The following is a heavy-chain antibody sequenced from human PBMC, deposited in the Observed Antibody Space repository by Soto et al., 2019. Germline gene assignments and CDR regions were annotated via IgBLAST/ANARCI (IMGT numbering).Heavy chain of an antibody. D-gene: IGHD1-26*01. CDR2: INHSGST. CDR3: ARKPSGSYYASYYFDY. J-gene: IGHJ4*02. V-gene: IGHV4-34*01. Sequence: SETLSLTCSVYGGSFSGYYWSWIRQPPGKGLEWIGEINHSGSTNYNPSLKGRVTISVDTSKNQFSLKLSSVTAADTAVYYCARKPSGSYYASYYFDYWCQGNLVTVSS. CDR1: GGSFSGYY.